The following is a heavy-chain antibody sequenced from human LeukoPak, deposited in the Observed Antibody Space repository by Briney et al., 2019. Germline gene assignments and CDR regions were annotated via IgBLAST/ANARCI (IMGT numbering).Heavy chain of an antibody. Sequence: PGGSLRLSCAASGFTFSSYGMTWVRQAPGKGLEWVSYISSSSSTIYYADSVKGRFTISRDNAKNSLYLQMNSLRAEDTAVYYCARPRGGFGGNSEGFDYWGQGTLVTVSS. CDR1: GFTFSSYG. J-gene: IGHJ4*02. CDR2: ISSSSSTI. D-gene: IGHD4-23*01. CDR3: ARPRGGFGGNSEGFDY. V-gene: IGHV3-48*04.